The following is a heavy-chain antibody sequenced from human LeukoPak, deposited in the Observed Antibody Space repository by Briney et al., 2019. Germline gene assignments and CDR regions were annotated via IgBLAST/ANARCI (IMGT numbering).Heavy chain of an antibody. CDR2: IYTSGST. CDR3: ARDSIAAAGTRDY. Sequence: PSQTLSLTCTVSGGSISSGSYYWSWIRQPAGKGLEWIGRIYTSGSTYYNPSLKSRVTISVDTSKNQFSLKLSSVTAADTAVYYCARDSIAAAGTRDYWGQGTLVTVSS. D-gene: IGHD6-13*01. J-gene: IGHJ4*02. V-gene: IGHV4-61*02. CDR1: GGSISSGSYY.